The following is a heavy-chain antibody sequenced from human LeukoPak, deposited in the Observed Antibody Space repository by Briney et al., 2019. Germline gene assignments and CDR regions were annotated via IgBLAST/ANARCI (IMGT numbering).Heavy chain of an antibody. Sequence: GGSLGLSCAASGFIFSSYGMHWVRQAPGKGLERVALIRSDGTKTYYADSVEGRFTISRDNSKNTLYLQMYSLGADDTAVYYCAKRYCSSASCRSGMDVWGQGTTVTVSS. CDR2: IRSDGTKT. CDR1: GFIFSSYG. D-gene: IGHD2-2*01. V-gene: IGHV3-30*02. J-gene: IGHJ6*02. CDR3: AKRYCSSASCRSGMDV.